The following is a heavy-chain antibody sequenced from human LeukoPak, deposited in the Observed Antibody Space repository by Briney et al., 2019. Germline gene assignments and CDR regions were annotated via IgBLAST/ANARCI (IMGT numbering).Heavy chain of an antibody. CDR2: ISGSGGST. Sequence: PGGSLRLSCAASGFTFSSYAMSWVRQAPGKGLEWVSAISGSGGSTYYADSVKGRFTISRDNSKNTLYLQMNSLRAEDTAVYYCAKAGGSTPPHPSPSYYYYYYMDVWGKGTTVTVS. J-gene: IGHJ6*03. V-gene: IGHV3-23*01. CDR3: AKAGGSTPPHPSPSYYYYYYMDV. D-gene: IGHD3-16*01. CDR1: GFTFSSYA.